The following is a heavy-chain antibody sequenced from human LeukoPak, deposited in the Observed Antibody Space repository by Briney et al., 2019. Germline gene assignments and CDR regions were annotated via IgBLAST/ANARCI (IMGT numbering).Heavy chain of an antibody. CDR2: FIPILDIT. CDR3: AREEGTSPYAFDI. Sequence: SVKVSCKASGGTFSRNAISWVRQAPGQGLEWMGRFIPILDITNDAQKFQGRVTITADKSTSTADMELSSLRSEDTAVYYCAREEGTSPYAFDIWGQGTMVTVSS. D-gene: IGHD1-14*01. V-gene: IGHV1-69*04. J-gene: IGHJ3*02. CDR1: GGTFSRNA.